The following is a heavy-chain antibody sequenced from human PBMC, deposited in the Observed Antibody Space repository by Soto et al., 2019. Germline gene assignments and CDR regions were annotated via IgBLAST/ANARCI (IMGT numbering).Heavy chain of an antibody. CDR1: GYTFTTYG. J-gene: IGHJ6*02. CDR2: ISGYNGQT. CDR3: ARDNMKELWVGGLNAMDV. Sequence: QVQLVQSGPEVMKPGASVKVSCKASGYTFTTYGISWVRLSPGQALEWLGWISGYNGQTHYAPRFRDRVTLTTDTSTSTTSMELRSLRSDDTAIYFCARDNMKELWVGGLNAMDVWGQGTPVTVSS. D-gene: IGHD2-21*01. V-gene: IGHV1-18*01.